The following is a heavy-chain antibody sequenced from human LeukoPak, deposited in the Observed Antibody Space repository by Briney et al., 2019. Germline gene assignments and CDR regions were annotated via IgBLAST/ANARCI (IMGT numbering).Heavy chain of an antibody. CDR1: GFTFSSYA. CDR3: AKDRGCGNLDFDY. D-gene: IGHD2-21*01. Sequence: GGSLRLSCTASGFTFSSYAMTWVRQAPGKGLEWVSVISGSGGRTYYADSVKGRFTISRDNSKNTLYLQMSSLRAEDTAVYYCAKDRGCGNLDFDYWGQGTLVTVSS. V-gene: IGHV3-23*01. CDR2: ISGSGGRT. J-gene: IGHJ4*02.